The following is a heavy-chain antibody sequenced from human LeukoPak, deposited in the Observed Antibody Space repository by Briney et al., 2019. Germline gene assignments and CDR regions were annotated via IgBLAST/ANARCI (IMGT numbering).Heavy chain of an antibody. CDR3: ARAAGYTVFDY. J-gene: IGHJ4*02. Sequence: PSETLSLTCAVSGYSISSGYYWGWIRQPPGKGLEWIGSIYHSGSTYYNPSLMSRVTMSVDTSKNQFSLKLSSVTAADTAVYYCARAAGYTVFDYWGQGTLVTVSS. V-gene: IGHV4-38-2*01. CDR2: IYHSGST. D-gene: IGHD3-9*01. CDR1: GYSISSGYY.